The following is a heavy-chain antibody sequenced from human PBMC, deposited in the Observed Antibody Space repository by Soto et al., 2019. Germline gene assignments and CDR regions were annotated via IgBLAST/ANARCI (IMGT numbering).Heavy chain of an antibody. CDR3: SSVEHAEVLFDY. J-gene: IGHJ4*02. V-gene: IGHV3-49*03. CDR1: GFTFGDYA. CDR2: IKSITYGGTT. D-gene: IGHD6-25*01. Sequence: PVGSLRLSCTASGFTFGDYAMSWFRQAPGKGLEWLGFIKSITYGGTTEYAASVKGRFTISRDDSKSIAYLQMNSLKIEDTAVYSCSSVEHAEVLFDYWGQGALVTVS.